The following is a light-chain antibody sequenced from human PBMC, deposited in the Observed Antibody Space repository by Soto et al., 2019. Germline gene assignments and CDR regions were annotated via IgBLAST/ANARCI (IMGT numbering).Light chain of an antibody. CDR2: GAS. V-gene: IGKV3-15*01. CDR3: QQYSDWPET. Sequence: EIVMTQSPATLSVSPGERATLSCRASQSVSSNLAWYQQNRGQAPRLLIYGASTRAPGIPARFSGSGSGTEFTLTISSLQSEDFAVYYCQQYSDWPETFGQGTKVEIK. CDR1: QSVSSN. J-gene: IGKJ1*01.